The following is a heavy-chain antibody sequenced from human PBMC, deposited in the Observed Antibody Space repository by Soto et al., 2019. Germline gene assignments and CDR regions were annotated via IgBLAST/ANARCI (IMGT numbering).Heavy chain of an antibody. Sequence: GGSLRLSCAASGFTFSSYAMSWVRQAPGKGLEWVSNINEDGSMTYYVDSLKGRFTISRDNAKNSVYLQMDSLRAEDTAVYHCARIGYSSSSFDFWGQGTPVTVSS. D-gene: IGHD6-6*01. CDR3: ARIGYSSSSFDF. J-gene: IGHJ4*02. CDR2: INEDGSMT. CDR1: GFTFSSYA. V-gene: IGHV3-7*01.